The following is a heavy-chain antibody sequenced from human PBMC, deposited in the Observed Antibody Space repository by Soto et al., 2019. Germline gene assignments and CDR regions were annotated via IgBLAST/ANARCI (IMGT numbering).Heavy chain of an antibody. CDR3: ARLTELLVPAAGWSWFDP. D-gene: IGHD2-2*01. J-gene: IGHJ5*02. CDR2: IYPGDSDT. Sequence: PGESLKISCKGSGYSFTSYWIGWVRQMPGKGLEWMGIIYPGDSDTRYSPSFQGQVTISADKSISTAYLQWSSLKASDTAMYYCARLTELLVPAAGWSWFDPWGQGTLVTVSS. CDR1: GYSFTSYW. V-gene: IGHV5-51*01.